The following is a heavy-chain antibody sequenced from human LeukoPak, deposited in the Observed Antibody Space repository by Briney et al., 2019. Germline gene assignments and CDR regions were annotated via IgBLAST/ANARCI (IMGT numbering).Heavy chain of an antibody. CDR1: GFSFSSYW. V-gene: IGHV3-74*03. Sequence: PGGSLRLSCAASGFSFSSYWMHWVRQAPGKGLVWVARISPDGSSALSADSVRGRFTISRDNADNTLYLQLNSLRAEDTAVYYCARVRFCPRCHINYWGQGTLVTVSS. CDR2: ISPDGSSA. D-gene: IGHD3-10*01. J-gene: IGHJ4*02. CDR3: ARVRFCPRCHINY.